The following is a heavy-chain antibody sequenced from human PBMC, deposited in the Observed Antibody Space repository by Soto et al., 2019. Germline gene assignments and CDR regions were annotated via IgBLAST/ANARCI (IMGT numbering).Heavy chain of an antibody. Sequence: EVQLVESGGGLVKPGGSLRLSCAASGFTFSNAWMNWVRQAPGKGLEWVGRIESKTDGGTTDYAAPVKGRFTISRDDSKNTLYLQMNSLKTEDTAVYYCTGRYFDYWGQGTLVTVSS. D-gene: IGHD1-26*01. CDR3: TGRYFDY. CDR1: GFTFSNAW. CDR2: IESKTDGGTT. J-gene: IGHJ4*02. V-gene: IGHV3-15*07.